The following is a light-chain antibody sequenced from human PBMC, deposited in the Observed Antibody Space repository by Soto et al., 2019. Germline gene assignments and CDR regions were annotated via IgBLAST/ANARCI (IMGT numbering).Light chain of an antibody. Sequence: DIQLTQSPSFLSASVGDRVSITCRASQGISSYLAWYQQKPGKAPKLLLYAASTLQSGVPSRFSGSGSGTEFTLTISSLQPDDFATYYCQQLNSYPITFGQGTRLEIK. J-gene: IGKJ5*01. CDR3: QQLNSYPIT. CDR2: AAS. CDR1: QGISSY. V-gene: IGKV1-9*01.